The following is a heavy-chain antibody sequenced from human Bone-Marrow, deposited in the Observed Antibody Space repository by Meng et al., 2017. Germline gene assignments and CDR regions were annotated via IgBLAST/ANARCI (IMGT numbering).Heavy chain of an antibody. CDR1: GFTFSSYA. CDR3: ARDGGEGITMVRGTVYAFDI. Sequence: GGSLRLSCAASGFTFSSYAMHWVRQAPGKGLEWVAVISYDGSNKYYADSVKGRFTISRDNSKNTLYLQMNSLRAEDTAVYYCARDGGEGITMVRGTVYAFDIWGQGTMVTVSS. D-gene: IGHD3-10*01. CDR2: ISYDGSNK. J-gene: IGHJ3*02. V-gene: IGHV3-30*04.